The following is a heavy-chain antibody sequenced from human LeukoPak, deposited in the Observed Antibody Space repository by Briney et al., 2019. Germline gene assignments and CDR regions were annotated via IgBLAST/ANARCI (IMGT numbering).Heavy chain of an antibody. CDR1: GYTFTGYY. CDR2: INPNSGGT. D-gene: IGHD3-22*01. Sequence: ASVKVSCKASGYTFTGYYMHWVRQAPGQGLEWMGWINPNSGGTNYAQKFQGRVTMTRDTSISTAYMELSSLRSDDTAVYYCARGRYYDSIRGNAFDIWGQGTMVTVSS. V-gene: IGHV1-2*02. CDR3: ARGRYYDSIRGNAFDI. J-gene: IGHJ3*02.